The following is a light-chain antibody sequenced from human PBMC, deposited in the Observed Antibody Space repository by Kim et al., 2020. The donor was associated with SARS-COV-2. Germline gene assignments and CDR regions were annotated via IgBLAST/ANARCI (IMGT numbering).Light chain of an antibody. CDR2: GTS. CDR1: QGIGTS. Sequence: AIQLAQSPSSLSASVGDRVTITCRASQGIGTSLVWYRQRPGKAPQLLMEGTSTLESGVPSGFTGSGSGTDFNLTFSSLQPEDFATYYWQQFQSFPPTFGQGTKVDIK. J-gene: IGKJ1*01. V-gene: IGKV1-13*02. CDR3: QQFQSFPPT.